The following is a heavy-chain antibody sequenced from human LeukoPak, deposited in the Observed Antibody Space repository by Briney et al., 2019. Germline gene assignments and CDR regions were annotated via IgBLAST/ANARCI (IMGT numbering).Heavy chain of an antibody. CDR2: IAYSGST. Sequence: SETLSLTCSVSGGSISPYFWSWIRQPPGKGLEWIGYIAYSGSTNYNPSLKSRVTISVVTSKNQFSLRLNSVTTADTAVYYCARDDYRGVTNFDPWGQGTLVTVSS. V-gene: IGHV4-59*01. D-gene: IGHD3-10*01. J-gene: IGHJ5*02. CDR1: GGSISPYF. CDR3: ARDDYRGVTNFDP.